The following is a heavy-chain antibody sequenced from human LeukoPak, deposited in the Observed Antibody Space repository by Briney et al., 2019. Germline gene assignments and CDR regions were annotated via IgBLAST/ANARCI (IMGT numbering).Heavy chain of an antibody. V-gene: IGHV3-53*01. D-gene: IGHD4-23*01. CDR2: IYSGGTT. CDR3: ARRAGGYSHPYDY. Sequence: PGGSLRLSCAVSGFTVSGNYMSWVRQAPGKGLEWVSLIYSGGTTYYADSVKGRFTISRDNSKNTLYLQMNSLRAEDTAVYYCARRAGGYSHPYDYWGQGALVTVSS. CDR1: GFTVSGNY. J-gene: IGHJ4*02.